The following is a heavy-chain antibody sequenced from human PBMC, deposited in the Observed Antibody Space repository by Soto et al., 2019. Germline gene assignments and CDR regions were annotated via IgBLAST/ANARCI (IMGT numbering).Heavy chain of an antibody. CDR1: GFTFSTYG. V-gene: IGHV3-33*01. CDR3: TRAVGPFDY. Sequence: QVQLVESGGGVVHPGRSPRLSCAASGFTFSTYGMHWVRQAPGMGLEWVAVIWYDGSHKDYADSVKGRFTISRDNSKNTLYLQMNSLRVEDTAVYYCTRAVGPFDYWGQGTLVTVSS. CDR2: IWYDGSHK. D-gene: IGHD1-26*01. J-gene: IGHJ4*02.